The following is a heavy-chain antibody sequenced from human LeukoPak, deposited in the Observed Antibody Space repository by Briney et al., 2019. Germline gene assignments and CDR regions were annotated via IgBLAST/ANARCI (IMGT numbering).Heavy chain of an antibody. J-gene: IGHJ4*02. V-gene: IGHV4-39*01. CDR3: ARYGGQSEFDY. CDR1: GGSITSSGYY. D-gene: IGHD4-23*01. Sequence: SETLSLTCTVSGGSITSSGYYWGWIRQPPGKGLEWIASVHYSGITYYNPSLKSRVTISVDTSKNQFSLKLSSVTAADTAVYYCARYGGQSEFDYWGQGTLVTVSS. CDR2: VHYSGIT.